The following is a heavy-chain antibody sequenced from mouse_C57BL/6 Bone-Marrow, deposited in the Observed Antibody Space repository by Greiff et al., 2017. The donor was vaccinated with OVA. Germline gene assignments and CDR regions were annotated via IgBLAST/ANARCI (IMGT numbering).Heavy chain of an antibody. J-gene: IGHJ2*01. CDR1: GYTFTSYW. V-gene: IGHV1-69*01. CDR3: ARLGDVYPLFDY. Sequence: QVQLQQPGAELVMPGASVKLSCKASGYTFTSYWMHWVKQRPGQGLEWIGEIDPSDSYTNYNQKFKGKSTLTVDKSSSTAYMQLSSLTSEDSAVYYCARLGDVYPLFDYWGQGTTLTVSS. CDR2: IDPSDSYT.